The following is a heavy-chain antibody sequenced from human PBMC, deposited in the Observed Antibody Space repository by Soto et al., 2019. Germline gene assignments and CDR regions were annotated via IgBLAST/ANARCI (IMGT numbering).Heavy chain of an antibody. CDR2: IDPTDSFT. V-gene: IGHV5-10-1*01. CDR3: ARRGYDFWSGLDV. D-gene: IGHD3-3*01. Sequence: PGEFLKISCKGSGYNFTSYWIIWVRQMPGKGLEWMGNIDPTDSFTNYSPSFQGHVTISTDKSMSTAYLQWGTLKASDTAMYYCARRGYDFWSGLDVWGQGTTVTVSS. CDR1: GYNFTSYW. J-gene: IGHJ6*02.